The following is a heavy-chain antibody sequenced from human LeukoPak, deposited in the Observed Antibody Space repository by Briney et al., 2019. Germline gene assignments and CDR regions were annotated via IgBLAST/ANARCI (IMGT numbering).Heavy chain of an antibody. Sequence: ASVKVSSKASGYTFTSYAMHWVRQAPGQRLEWMGWINAGNGNTKYSQKFQGRVTITRDTSASTAYMELSSLRSEDTAVYYCAREFSQYGYYPDYWGQGTLVTVSS. D-gene: IGHD4-17*01. V-gene: IGHV1-3*01. CDR1: GYTFTSYA. CDR3: AREFSQYGYYPDY. J-gene: IGHJ4*02. CDR2: INAGNGNT.